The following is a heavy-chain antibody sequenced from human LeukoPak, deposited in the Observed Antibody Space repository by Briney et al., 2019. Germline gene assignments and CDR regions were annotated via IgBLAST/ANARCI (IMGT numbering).Heavy chain of an antibody. CDR3: ARAFFLRGSYWAY. Sequence: SETLSLTCAVYGGSFSGYYWSWIRQPPGKGLEWIGEINHSGSTNYNPSLKSRVTISVDTSKNQFSLKLSSVTAADTAVYYCARAFFLRGSYWAYWGQGTLVTVSS. CDR2: INHSGST. J-gene: IGHJ4*02. V-gene: IGHV4-34*01. D-gene: IGHD1-26*01. CDR1: GGSFSGYY.